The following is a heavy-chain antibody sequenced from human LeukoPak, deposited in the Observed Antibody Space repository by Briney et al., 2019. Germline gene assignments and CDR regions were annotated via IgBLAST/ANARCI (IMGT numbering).Heavy chain of an antibody. J-gene: IGHJ3*02. CDR2: INHSGST. CDR1: GGSFSGYY. CDR3: ARLYSSGWYNDAFDI. V-gene: IGHV4-34*01. D-gene: IGHD6-19*01. Sequence: SETLSLTCAVYGGSFSGYYWSWIRQPPGKGLEWIGEINHSGSTNYNPSLKSRVPISVDTSKNQFSLKLSSVTAADTAVYYCARLYSSGWYNDAFDIWGQGTMVTVSS.